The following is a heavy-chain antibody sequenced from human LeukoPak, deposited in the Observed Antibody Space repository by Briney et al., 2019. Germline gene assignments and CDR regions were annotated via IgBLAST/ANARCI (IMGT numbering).Heavy chain of an antibody. Sequence: ASVKVSCKASGYTFTSYDINWVRQATGQGLEWMGWVNPNSGNTGYAQKFQGRVTMTRNTSISTAYMELSSLRSEDTAVYYCARRVLLGRWFDPWGQGTLVTVSS. V-gene: IGHV1-8*01. CDR1: GYTFTSYD. D-gene: IGHD3-10*01. J-gene: IGHJ5*02. CDR2: VNPNSGNT. CDR3: ARRVLLGRWFDP.